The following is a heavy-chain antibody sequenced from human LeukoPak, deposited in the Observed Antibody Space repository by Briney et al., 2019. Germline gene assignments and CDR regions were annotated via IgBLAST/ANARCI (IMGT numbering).Heavy chain of an antibody. Sequence: GGSLRLSCAASGFTFSSYGMHWVRQAPGKGLEWVAAIWYDGSNKYYADSVKGRFTISRDNSKNTLYLQMNSLRAEDTAVYYCASGRYYYDSSGYYYYWGQGTLVTASS. CDR1: GFTFSSYG. V-gene: IGHV3-33*01. J-gene: IGHJ4*02. CDR3: ASGRYYYDSSGYYYY. D-gene: IGHD3-22*01. CDR2: IWYDGSNK.